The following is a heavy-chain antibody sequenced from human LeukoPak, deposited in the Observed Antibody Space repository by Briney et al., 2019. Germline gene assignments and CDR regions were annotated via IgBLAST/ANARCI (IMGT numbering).Heavy chain of an antibody. CDR2: IIPILGIA. D-gene: IGHD3-22*01. Sequence: SVKVSCKASGGTFSSYAISWVRQAPGQGLEWMGRIIPILGIANYAQKFQGRVTITADKSTSTAYMELSSLRSEDTAVYYCARLDDYYDSSGHMFGAFDIWGQGTMVTVSS. CDR1: GGTFSSYA. CDR3: ARLDDYYDSSGHMFGAFDI. V-gene: IGHV1-69*04. J-gene: IGHJ3*02.